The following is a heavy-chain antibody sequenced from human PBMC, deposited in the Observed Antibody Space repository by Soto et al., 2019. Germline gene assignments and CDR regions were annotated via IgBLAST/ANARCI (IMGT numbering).Heavy chain of an antibody. J-gene: IGHJ4*02. Sequence: QVQLQESGPGLVKPSQTLSLTCTVSGDSISSGGYCWSWIRQHPGKGLEWIGYISNSGNTYYNPFHKSRLTISVDTSKNQFSLKLTSVTAADTAGYYCARDGGGGYYFDSSGYLDYWGQGTLVTVSS. D-gene: IGHD3-22*01. V-gene: IGHV4-31*03. CDR1: GDSISSGGYC. CDR2: ISNSGNT. CDR3: ARDGGGGYYFDSSGYLDY.